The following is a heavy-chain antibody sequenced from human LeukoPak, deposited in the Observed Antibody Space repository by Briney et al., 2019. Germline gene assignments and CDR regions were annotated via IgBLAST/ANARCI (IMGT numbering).Heavy chain of an antibody. CDR1: GFTFSSYA. CDR3: AKQLGYCSDGSCYFPY. V-gene: IGHV3-23*01. Sequence: GGSLRLSCAASGFTFSSYAMSWVRQVPGKGLAWVSAISGSGGSTYYADSVQGRFTISRDNSKSTPCLQMNSLRAEDTAVYYCAKQLGYCSDGSCYFPYWGQGTLVTVSS. CDR2: ISGSGGST. J-gene: IGHJ4*02. D-gene: IGHD2-15*01.